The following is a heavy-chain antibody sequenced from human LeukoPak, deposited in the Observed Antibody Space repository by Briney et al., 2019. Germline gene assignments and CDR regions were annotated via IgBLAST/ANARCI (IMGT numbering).Heavy chain of an antibody. CDR2: ITNTGTST. J-gene: IGHJ4*02. CDR1: GFTFSDYY. V-gene: IGHV3-11*01. Sequence: GGSLRLSCAASGFTFSDYYMSWIRQAPGKGLEGGSYITNTGTSTYYAGSGKGRFTISRDNAKNSLYLQMNSLRAEDSAVYYCAREKSGILTGYYEFDYWGQGTLVSVSS. CDR3: AREKSGILTGYYEFDY. D-gene: IGHD3-9*01.